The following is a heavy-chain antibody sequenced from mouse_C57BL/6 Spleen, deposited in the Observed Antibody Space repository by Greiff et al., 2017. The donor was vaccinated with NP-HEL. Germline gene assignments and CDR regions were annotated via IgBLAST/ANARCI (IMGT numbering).Heavy chain of an antibody. V-gene: IGHV1-18*01. D-gene: IGHD2-1*01. J-gene: IGHJ3*01. CDR3: AREGAFYSSWFAY. CDR1: GYTFTDYN. Sequence: DVQLVESGPELVKPGASVKIPCKASGYTFTDYNMDWVKQSHGKSLEWIGDINPNNGGTIYNQKFKGKATLTVDKSSSTAYMELRSLTSEDTAVYYCAREGAFYSSWFAYWGQGTLVTVSA. CDR2: INPNNGGT.